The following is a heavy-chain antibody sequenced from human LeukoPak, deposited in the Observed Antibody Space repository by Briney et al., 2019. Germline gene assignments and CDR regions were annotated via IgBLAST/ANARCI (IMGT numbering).Heavy chain of an antibody. CDR3: ARVGGSYWGGYYFDY. V-gene: IGHV1-18*01. D-gene: IGHD1-26*01. CDR1: GYTFTSYG. J-gene: IGHJ4*02. CDR2: ISAYNGNT. Sequence: ASVKVSCKASGYTFTSYGISWVRQAPGQGLEWMGWISAYNGNTNYAQKLQGRVTMTTDTSTSTAYMELRGLRSDDTAVYYCARVGGSYWGGYYFDYWGQGTLVTVSS.